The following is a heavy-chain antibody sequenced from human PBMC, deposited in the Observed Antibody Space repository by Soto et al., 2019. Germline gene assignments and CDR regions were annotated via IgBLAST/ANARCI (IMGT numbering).Heavy chain of an antibody. V-gene: IGHV3-30-3*01. CDR3: ARDDIGAPNAFDM. D-gene: IGHD2-15*01. CDR2: ISYDGSNK. Sequence: GGSLRLSCAASGFTFSSYAMHWVRQAPGKGLEWVAVISYDGSNKYYADSVKGRFTISRDNSKNTLYLQMNSLRAEDTAVYYCARDDIGAPNAFDMWGQGTMVTVSS. CDR1: GFTFSSYA. J-gene: IGHJ3*02.